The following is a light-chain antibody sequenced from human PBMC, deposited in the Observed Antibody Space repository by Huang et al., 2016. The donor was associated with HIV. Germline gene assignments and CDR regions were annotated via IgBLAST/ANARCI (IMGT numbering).Light chain of an antibody. Sequence: EVVLTQSPATLSLSPGERATLSCRTSQGVSRYLAWYQQKPGQAPRLLIYDASNRATGIPARFSGSGSGTDLTLTISSLEPEDFAVYYCQQRSNWAFGQGTKLEIK. CDR3: QQRSNWA. CDR2: DAS. V-gene: IGKV3-11*01. J-gene: IGKJ2*01. CDR1: QGVSRY.